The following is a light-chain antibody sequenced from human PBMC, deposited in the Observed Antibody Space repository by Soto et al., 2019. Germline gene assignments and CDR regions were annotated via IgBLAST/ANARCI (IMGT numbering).Light chain of an antibody. CDR2: EVS. Sequence: QSALTQPASVSGSPGQSITISCTGTSSDVGSYDYVSWYQHHPGKAPKLIIYEVSNRPSGVSNRFSGSKSGNTASLTVSGLQTEDEADYYCTSCASSSTVLFGGGTKVTVL. CDR1: SSDVGSYDY. J-gene: IGLJ2*01. V-gene: IGLV2-14*01. CDR3: TSCASSSTVL.